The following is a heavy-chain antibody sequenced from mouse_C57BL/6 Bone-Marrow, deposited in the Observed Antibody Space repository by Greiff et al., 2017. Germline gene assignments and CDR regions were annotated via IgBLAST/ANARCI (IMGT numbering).Heavy chain of an antibody. V-gene: IGHV1-15*01. CDR3: TIYGNGFAY. D-gene: IGHD2-1*01. Sequence: QVQLKESGAELVRPGASVTLSCKASGYTFTDYEMHWVKQTPVHGLAWIGAIDPETGGTAYNQKFKGKAILTADKSSSTAYMELRSLTSEDSAVYYCTIYGNGFAYWGQGTLVTVSA. J-gene: IGHJ3*01. CDR2: IDPETGGT. CDR1: GYTFTDYE.